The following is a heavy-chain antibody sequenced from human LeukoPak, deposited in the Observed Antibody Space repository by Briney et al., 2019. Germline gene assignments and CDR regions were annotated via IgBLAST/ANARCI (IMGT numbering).Heavy chain of an antibody. J-gene: IGHJ6*03. V-gene: IGHV1-46*01. D-gene: IGHD2-2*03. Sequence: ASVKVSCKASGYTFTSYYMHWVRQAPGQGLEWMGIINPSGGSTSYAQKFQGRVTMTRDMSTSTVYMELSSLRSEDTAVYYCARDAGYCSSTSCSVLGYYYYMDVWGKETTVTVSS. CDR3: ARDAGYCSSTSCSVLGYYYYMDV. CDR1: GYTFTSYY. CDR2: INPSGGST.